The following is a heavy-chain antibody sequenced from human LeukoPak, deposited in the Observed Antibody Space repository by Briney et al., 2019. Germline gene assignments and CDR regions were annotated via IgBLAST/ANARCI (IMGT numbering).Heavy chain of an antibody. D-gene: IGHD4-23*01. CDR3: AGFGGNSF. V-gene: IGHV3-66*01. Sequence: PGGSVRLSCAASGFSVSNNHVTWVRQALGKGLEWVSVISNSGTTYYADSVKGRLTISRDNSKNTVYLQMNSLRAEDTAVYYCAGFGGNSFWGPGTLVTVSS. CDR1: GFSVSNNH. CDR2: ISNSGTT. J-gene: IGHJ4*02.